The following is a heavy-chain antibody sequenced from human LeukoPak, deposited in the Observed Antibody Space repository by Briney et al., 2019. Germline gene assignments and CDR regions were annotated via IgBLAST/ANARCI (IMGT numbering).Heavy chain of an antibody. CDR1: GYSITSGYY. Sequence: PSETLSLTCTISGYSITSGYYWGWIRQPPGKGLECIGSVYHSGDTYYNPSLKSRVTISVDTSENQFSLKLTSVTAADTAVYYCARDAHSSGWYYFDYWGQGTLVTVSS. J-gene: IGHJ4*02. V-gene: IGHV4-38-2*02. CDR2: VYHSGDT. CDR3: ARDAHSSGWYYFDY. D-gene: IGHD6-19*01.